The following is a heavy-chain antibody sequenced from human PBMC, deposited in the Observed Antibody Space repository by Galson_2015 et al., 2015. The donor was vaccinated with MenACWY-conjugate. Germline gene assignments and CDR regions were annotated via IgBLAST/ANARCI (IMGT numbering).Heavy chain of an antibody. V-gene: IGHV5-51*01. Sequence: QSGAEVKKSGESLKISCQGSGSSFTTYWIAWVRQMPGRGLEWVGLISPGDSNTRYSPSFQGQVTISADKSISTAYLQWSSLKASDTAMYYCARHPPGGRGLDVWGRGTTVTVSS. CDR1: GSSFTTYW. CDR3: ARHPPGGRGLDV. D-gene: IGHD1-26*01. J-gene: IGHJ6*02. CDR2: ISPGDSNT.